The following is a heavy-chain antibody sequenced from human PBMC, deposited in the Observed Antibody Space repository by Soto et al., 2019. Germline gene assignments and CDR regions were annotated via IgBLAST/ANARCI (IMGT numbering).Heavy chain of an antibody. CDR3: ARDPYPILTGYFFQH. V-gene: IGHV3-33*01. D-gene: IGHD3-9*01. CDR1: GFTFSSYG. CDR2: IWYDGSNK. J-gene: IGHJ1*01. Sequence: GGSLRLSCAASGFTFSSYGMHWVRQAPGKGLEWVAVIWYDGSNKYYADSVKGRFTISRDNSKNTLYLQMNSLRAEDTAVYYCARDPYPILTGYFFQHWGQGTLVTVSS.